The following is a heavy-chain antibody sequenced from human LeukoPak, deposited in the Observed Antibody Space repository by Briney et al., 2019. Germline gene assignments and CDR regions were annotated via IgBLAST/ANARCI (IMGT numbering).Heavy chain of an antibody. D-gene: IGHD1/OR15-1a*01. CDR1: GGTFSSYA. Sequence: GASVKVSCKASGGTFSSYAISWVRQAPGQGLEWMGRIIPILGIANYAQKFQGRVTITADESTSTAYMELSSLRSEDTAVYYCAREGEHGGASFDYWGQGTLVTVSS. CDR2: IIPILGIA. CDR3: AREGEHGGASFDY. J-gene: IGHJ4*02. V-gene: IGHV1-69*04.